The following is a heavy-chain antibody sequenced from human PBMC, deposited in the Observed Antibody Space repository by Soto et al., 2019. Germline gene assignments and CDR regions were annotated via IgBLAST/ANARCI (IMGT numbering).Heavy chain of an antibody. CDR3: ARDRGYYGSGSYPKVPYYFDY. D-gene: IGHD3-10*01. V-gene: IGHV1-69*01. Sequence: QVQLVQSGAEVKKPGSSVKVSCKASGGTFSSYAISWVRQAPGQGLEWMGGIIPIFGTANYAQKFQGRVTITADESTSTAYMELSSLRSEDTAVYYCARDRGYYGSGSYPKVPYYFDYWGQGTLVTVSS. CDR1: GGTFSSYA. J-gene: IGHJ4*02. CDR2: IIPIFGTA.